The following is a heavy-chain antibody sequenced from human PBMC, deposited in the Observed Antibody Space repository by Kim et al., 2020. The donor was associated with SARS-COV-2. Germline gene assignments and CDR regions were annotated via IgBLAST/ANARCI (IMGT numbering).Heavy chain of an antibody. J-gene: IGHJ4*02. V-gene: IGHV5-10-1*01. D-gene: IGHD6-13*01. CDR3: VRLDSSSWYPTY. CDR1: GYSFTSYW. Sequence: GESLKISCKGSGYSFTSYWISWVRQMPGKGLEWMGRIDPSDSYTNYSPSFQGHVTISADKSISTAYLQWSSLKASDTAMYYCVRLDSSSWYPTYWGQGTLVTVSS. CDR2: IDPSDSYT.